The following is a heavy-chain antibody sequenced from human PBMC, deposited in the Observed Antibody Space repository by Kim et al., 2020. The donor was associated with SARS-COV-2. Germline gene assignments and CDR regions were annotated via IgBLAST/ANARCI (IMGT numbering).Heavy chain of an antibody. CDR3: AKGEGSGAPLCN. Sequence: GGSLRLSCAASGFTFGSTWMTWVRQAPGKGLDWVANIDRNGSDMNYVESATARFTISRDNAKNSLSLQMNSLRAEDTAVYFCAKGEGSGAPLCNWGQGNL. CDR2: IDRNGSDM. J-gene: IGHJ1*01. V-gene: IGHV3-7*01. CDR1: GFTFGSTW. D-gene: IGHD6-19*01.